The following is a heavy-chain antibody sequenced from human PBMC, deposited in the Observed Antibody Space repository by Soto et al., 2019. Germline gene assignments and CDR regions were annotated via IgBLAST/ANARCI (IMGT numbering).Heavy chain of an antibody. D-gene: IGHD3-9*01. V-gene: IGHV3-30*18. CDR1: GFTFSSYG. J-gene: IGHJ6*02. CDR3: AKARPQDYDILTGYSPYGMDV. CDR2: ISYDVSNK. Sequence: PGGSLRLSCAASGFTFSSYGMHWVRQAPGKGLEWVAVISYDVSNKYYADSVKGRFTISRDNSKNTLYLQMNSLRAEDTAVYYCAKARPQDYDILTGYSPYGMDVWGQGTTVTVSS.